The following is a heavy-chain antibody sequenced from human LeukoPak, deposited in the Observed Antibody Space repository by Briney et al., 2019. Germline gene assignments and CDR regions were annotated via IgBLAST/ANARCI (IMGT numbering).Heavy chain of an antibody. V-gene: IGHV3-21*01. CDR1: GFTFSSYS. CDR3: ARDRGSPDAFNI. CDR2: ISSSSSYI. Sequence: GGSLRLSCAASGFTFSSYSMNWVRQAPGKGLEWVSSISSSSSYIYYADSVKGRFTISRDNAKNSLYLQMNSLRAEDTAVYYCARDRGSPDAFNIWGQGTMATVSS. J-gene: IGHJ3*02. D-gene: IGHD1-26*01.